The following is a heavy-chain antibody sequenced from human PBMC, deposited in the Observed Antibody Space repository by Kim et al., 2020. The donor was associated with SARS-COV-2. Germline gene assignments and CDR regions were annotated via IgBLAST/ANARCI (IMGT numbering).Heavy chain of an antibody. CDR1: GGSISSSSYY. CDR3: ARDRPGNLLGFDL. D-gene: IGHD1-1*01. CDR2: IYYSGST. J-gene: IGHJ2*01. V-gene: IGHV4-39*07. Sequence: SETLSLTCTVSGGSISSSSYYWGWIRQPPGKGLEWIGSIYYSGSTYYNPSLKSRVTISVDTSKNQFSLKLSSVTAADTAVYYCARDRPGNLLGFDLWGRGTLVTVSS.